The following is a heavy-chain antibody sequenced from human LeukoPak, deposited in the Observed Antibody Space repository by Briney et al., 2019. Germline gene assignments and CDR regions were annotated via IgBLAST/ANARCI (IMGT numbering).Heavy chain of an antibody. J-gene: IGHJ4*02. D-gene: IGHD4-17*01. Sequence: SETLSLTCTVSGGSISSGSYYWSWIRQPAGKGLEWIGRIYTSGSTNYNPSLKSRVTISVDTSKNQFSLKLSSVTAADTAVYYCARGAPLRCLDYWGQGTLVTVSS. CDR2: IYTSGST. CDR3: ARGAPLRCLDY. V-gene: IGHV4-61*02. CDR1: GGSISSGSYY.